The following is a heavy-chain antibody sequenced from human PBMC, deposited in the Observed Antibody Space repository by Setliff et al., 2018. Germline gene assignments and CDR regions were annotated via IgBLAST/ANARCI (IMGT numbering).Heavy chain of an antibody. Sequence: GGSLRLSCAASAFTFKNYWMSWVRQAPGKGLEWVANIKGDGSEKFYLDSVEGRFTISRDNAKNSLYLQMNSLRAEDTAVYYCARDRISRYYDSGAHAFDIWGQGTMVTVSS. CDR3: ARDRISRYYDSGAHAFDI. CDR2: IKGDGSEK. V-gene: IGHV3-7*03. CDR1: AFTFKNYW. D-gene: IGHD3-22*01. J-gene: IGHJ3*02.